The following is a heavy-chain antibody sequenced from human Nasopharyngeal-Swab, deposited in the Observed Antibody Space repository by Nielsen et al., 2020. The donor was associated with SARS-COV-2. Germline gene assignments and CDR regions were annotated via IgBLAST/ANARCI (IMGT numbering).Heavy chain of an antibody. Sequence: WIRQAPGKGLEWVSSISSSSSYIYYADSVKGRFTISRDNAKNSLYLQMNSLRAEDTAVYYCARDLSGYWVSFDYWGQGTLVTVSS. J-gene: IGHJ4*02. CDR3: ARDLSGYWVSFDY. D-gene: IGHD5-12*01. CDR2: ISSSSSYI. V-gene: IGHV3-21*01.